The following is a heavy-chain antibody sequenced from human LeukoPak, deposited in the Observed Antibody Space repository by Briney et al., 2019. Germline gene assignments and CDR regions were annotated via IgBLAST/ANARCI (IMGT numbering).Heavy chain of an antibody. D-gene: IGHD1-26*01. V-gene: IGHV3-43*02. Sequence: GVSLRLSCAASVFTWGDYDMHGVRHSPGKALEGGSLIREEGGTPHYADSVKGRFTIPRDNSKHSMYLKMNSLSTDDTALYYCARDNTGRYEYWGQGTLVTVSP. CDR3: ARDNTGRYEY. CDR1: VFTWGDYD. J-gene: IGHJ4*02. CDR2: IREEGGTP.